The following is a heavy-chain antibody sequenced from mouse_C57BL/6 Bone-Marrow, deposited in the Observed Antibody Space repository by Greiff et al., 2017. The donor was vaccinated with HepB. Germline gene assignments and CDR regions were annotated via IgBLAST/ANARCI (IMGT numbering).Heavy chain of an antibody. J-gene: IGHJ1*03. CDR3: ANYYYGSSYVDWYFDV. V-gene: IGHV1-7*01. D-gene: IGHD1-1*01. Sequence: VQLQQSGAELAKPGASVKLSCKASGYTFTSYWMHWVKQRPGQGLEWIGYINPSSGYTKYNQKFKDKATLTADKSSSTDYMQLSSLTYEDSAVYYCANYYYGSSYVDWYFDVWGTGTTVTVSS. CDR2: INPSSGYT. CDR1: GYTFTSYW.